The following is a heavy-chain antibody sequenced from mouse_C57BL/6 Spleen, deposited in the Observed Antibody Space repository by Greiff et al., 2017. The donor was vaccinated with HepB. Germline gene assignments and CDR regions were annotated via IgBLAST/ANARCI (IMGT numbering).Heavy chain of an antibody. Sequence: QVQLQQPGAELVKPGASVKLSCKASGYTFTSYWMQWVKQRPGQGLEWIGEIDPSDSYTNYNLKFKGKATLTVDTSSSTAYMQLSSLTSEDSAVYYCARKLGRRYAMDYWGQGTSVTVSS. CDR2: IDPSDSYT. CDR1: GYTFTSYW. V-gene: IGHV1-50*01. CDR3: ARKLGRRYAMDY. D-gene: IGHD4-1*01. J-gene: IGHJ4*01.